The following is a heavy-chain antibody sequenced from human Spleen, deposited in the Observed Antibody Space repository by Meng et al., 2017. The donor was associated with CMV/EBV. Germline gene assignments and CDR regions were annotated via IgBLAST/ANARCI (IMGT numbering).Heavy chain of an antibody. V-gene: IGHV3-11*04. CDR1: GFPFSDYY. D-gene: IGHD3-16*01. CDR2: ISSRSTTI. J-gene: IGHJ4*02. CDR3: ARQGWGFDY. Sequence: GGSLRLSCVVSGFPFSDYYISWIRQAPGKGLEWVSYISSRSTTIYYEDSVKGRFTISRDNAKNSLYLQMNSLRAEDTAVYYCARQGWGFDYWGQGTLVTVSS.